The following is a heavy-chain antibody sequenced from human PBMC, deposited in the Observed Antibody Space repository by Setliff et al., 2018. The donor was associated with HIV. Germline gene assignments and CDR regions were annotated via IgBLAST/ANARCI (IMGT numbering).Heavy chain of an antibody. CDR1: GYTFTGYY. Sequence: ASVKVSCKAFGYTFTGYYMHWVRQAPGQGLEWMGWINPKSGATNYTQNFQGRVTMSRDTSISTAYMELSRLKSDDTAVYYCANGKGVGGVVITDGLDVWGKGTTVTVSS. V-gene: IGHV1-2*02. D-gene: IGHD3-10*01. CDR3: ANGKGVGGVVITDGLDV. CDR2: INPKSGAT. J-gene: IGHJ6*04.